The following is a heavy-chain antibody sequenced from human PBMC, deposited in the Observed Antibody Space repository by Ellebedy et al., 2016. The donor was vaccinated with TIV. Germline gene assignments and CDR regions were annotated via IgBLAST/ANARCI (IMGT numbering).Heavy chain of an antibody. CDR3: ARGGGVTSTPVHP. Sequence: SETLSLXCAVYGGSFSGYYWSWIRQPPGKGLEWIGEINHSGSTNYNPSLKSRVTISVDTSKNQFSLKLSSVTAADTAVYYCARGGGVTSTPVHPWGQGTLVTVSS. CDR2: INHSGST. J-gene: IGHJ5*02. CDR1: GGSFSGYY. V-gene: IGHV4-34*01. D-gene: IGHD2-2*01.